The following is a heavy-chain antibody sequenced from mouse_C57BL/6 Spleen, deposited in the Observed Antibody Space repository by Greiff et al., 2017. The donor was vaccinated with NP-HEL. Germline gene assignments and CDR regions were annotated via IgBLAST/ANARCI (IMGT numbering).Heavy chain of an antibody. CDR1: GFTFSDYG. Sequence: EVHLVESGGGLVKPGGSLKLSCAASGFTFSDYGMHWVRQAPEKGLEWVSYISSGRSTIYYADTVKGRFTNSRYNAKNNLFLKMTSLRSEDTAMYYCASSLWLDAMDYWGQGTSVTVSS. CDR3: ASSLWLDAMDY. V-gene: IGHV5-17*01. D-gene: IGHD1-1*02. J-gene: IGHJ4*01. CDR2: ISSGRSTI.